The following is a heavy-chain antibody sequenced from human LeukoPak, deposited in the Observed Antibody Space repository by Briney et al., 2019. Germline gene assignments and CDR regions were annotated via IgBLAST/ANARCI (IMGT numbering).Heavy chain of an antibody. J-gene: IGHJ4*02. CDR2: VIPIFSTT. D-gene: IGHD6-13*01. Sequence: SVKVSCKASGGTFNSYAISWVRQAPEQGLEWMGAVIPIFSTTNYAQKFQGRVAITTDESTNTAYMELTSLKSEDTAVYYCARAPPKQLLHLYWGQGTLVTVSS. CDR3: ARAPPKQLLHLY. CDR1: GGTFNSYA. V-gene: IGHV1-69*05.